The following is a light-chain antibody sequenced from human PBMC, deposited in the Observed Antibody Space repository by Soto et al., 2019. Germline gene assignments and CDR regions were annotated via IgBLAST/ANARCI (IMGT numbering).Light chain of an antibody. CDR2: DAS. Sequence: DIQMTQSPSTLSASVGDRVTITCRASQSISSWLAWYQQKPGKAPKLLIYDASSFESGVPSRFSGSGSGTEFTLTISSLQPDDFANYYCQQYNSYSYTFGQGTKLESK. CDR1: QSISSW. V-gene: IGKV1-5*01. J-gene: IGKJ2*01. CDR3: QQYNSYSYT.